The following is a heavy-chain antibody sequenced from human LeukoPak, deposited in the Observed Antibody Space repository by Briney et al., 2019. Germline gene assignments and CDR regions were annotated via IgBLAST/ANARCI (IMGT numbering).Heavy chain of an antibody. D-gene: IGHD3-3*01. V-gene: IGHV4-39*07. CDR1: GGSISTSNYY. CDR2: IFYSGST. CDR3: ATSPFWSASKYYYYYYMDV. Sequence: SETLSLTCTVSGGSISTSNYYWGWIRQPPGKGLEWIGNIFYSGSTYYSPSLKSRVTISLDTSKNQFSLKLSSVTAADTAVYYCATSPFWSASKYYYYYYMDVWGKGTTVTVSS. J-gene: IGHJ6*03.